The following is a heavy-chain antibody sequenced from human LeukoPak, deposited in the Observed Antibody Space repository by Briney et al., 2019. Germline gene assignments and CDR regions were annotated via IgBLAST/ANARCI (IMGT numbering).Heavy chain of an antibody. J-gene: IGHJ6*03. CDR2: ISSSGSTI. D-gene: IGHD3-3*01. CDR1: GFTFSDYY. CDR3: AREGEYDFWSGYYNYYYYYYMDV. V-gene: IGHV3-11*01. Sequence: GGSLRLSCAASGFTFSDYYMSWIRQAPGKGLEWVSYISSSGSTIYYADSVKGRFTISRDNAKNSLYLQMSSLRAEDTAVYYCAREGEYDFWSGYYNYYYYYYMDVWGKGTTVTVSS.